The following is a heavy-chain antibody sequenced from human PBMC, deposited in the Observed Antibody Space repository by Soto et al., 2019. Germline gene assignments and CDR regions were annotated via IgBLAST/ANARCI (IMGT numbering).Heavy chain of an antibody. CDR3: ARDILTGRMGMDV. V-gene: IGHV4-34*01. J-gene: IGHJ6*02. Sequence: SETLSLTCAVYGGSFSGYYWTWIRQPPGTGLEWIGEINHSGSTNYNPSLKSRVTISVDTSKNQFSLKLTSVTAADTAVYYCARDILTGRMGMDVWGQGTTVTVSS. CDR1: GGSFSGYY. D-gene: IGHD3-9*01. CDR2: INHSGST.